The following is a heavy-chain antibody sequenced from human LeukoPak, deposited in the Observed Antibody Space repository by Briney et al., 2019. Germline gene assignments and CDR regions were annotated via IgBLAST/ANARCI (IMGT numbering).Heavy chain of an antibody. CDR1: GFTFSSYW. CDR2: MKQDGSEK. CDR3: AREGQASYYYGPQFSYYYYGMDV. V-gene: IGHV3-7*01. D-gene: IGHD3-10*01. J-gene: IGHJ6*02. Sequence: PGGSLRLSCAASGFTFSSYWMSWVRQAPGKGLEWVANMKQDGSEKYYVDSVKGRFTISRDNAKNSLYLQMDSLRAEDTAVYYCAREGQASYYYGPQFSYYYYGMDVWGQGTTVTVSS.